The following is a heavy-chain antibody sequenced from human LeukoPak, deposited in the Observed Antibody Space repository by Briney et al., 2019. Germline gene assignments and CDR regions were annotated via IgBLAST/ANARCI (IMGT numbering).Heavy chain of an antibody. CDR1: GYSFTSYW. V-gene: IGHV5-51*01. CDR2: IYPGDSDT. Sequence: GESLKISCKGSGYSFTSYWIGWVRQMPGKGLEWMGIIYPGDSDTRYSPSFQGQVTISADKSISTAYLQWSSLKASDTAMYYCARLFGDDKRYYYYYYMDVWGKGTTVTVSS. CDR3: ARLFGDDKRYYYYYYMDV. D-gene: IGHD3-10*02. J-gene: IGHJ6*03.